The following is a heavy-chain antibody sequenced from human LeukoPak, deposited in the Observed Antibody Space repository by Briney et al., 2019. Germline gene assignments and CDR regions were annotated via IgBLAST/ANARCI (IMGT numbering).Heavy chain of an antibody. CDR2: INHSGST. J-gene: IGHJ4*02. V-gene: IGHV4-34*01. D-gene: IGHD3-22*01. Sequence: SETLSLTCAVYGGSFSGYYWSWIRQPPGKGLERIGEINHSGSTNYNPSLKSRVTISVDTSKNQFSLKLSSVTAADTAVYYCARGGPFYYDSSGPWTYFDYWGQGTLVTVSS. CDR3: ARGGPFYYDSSGPWTYFDY. CDR1: GGSFSGYY.